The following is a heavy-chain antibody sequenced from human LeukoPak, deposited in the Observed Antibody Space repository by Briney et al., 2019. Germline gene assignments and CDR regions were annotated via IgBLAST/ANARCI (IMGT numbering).Heavy chain of an antibody. D-gene: IGHD3-10*01. J-gene: IGHJ4*02. CDR3: SRGYGSGSSHIDY. CDR1: AFTFSDNY. Sequence: GGSLRLSCAVSAFTFSDNYMTWIRQAPGKGLESVSYISPSGTDISYADSVKGRFTISRDNAKNSLYLQMNSLRAEDTAVYYCSRGYGSGSSHIDYWGQGTLVTVSS. CDR2: ISPSGTDI. V-gene: IGHV3-11*01.